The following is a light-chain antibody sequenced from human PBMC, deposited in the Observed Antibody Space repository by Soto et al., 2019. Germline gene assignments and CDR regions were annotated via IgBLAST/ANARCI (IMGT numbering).Light chain of an antibody. CDR2: DVT. J-gene: IGLJ2*01. CDR3: SSYTSSDTFVV. CDR1: NGDIGRYNY. Sequence: QSALTQPASVSGSPGQSITISCTGTNGDIGRYNYVSWYQQHPDKVPKLMIYDVTNRPSGVSNRFSGSKSDNTASLTISGLQAEDEADYYCSSYTSSDTFVVFGGGTKLTVL. V-gene: IGLV2-14*03.